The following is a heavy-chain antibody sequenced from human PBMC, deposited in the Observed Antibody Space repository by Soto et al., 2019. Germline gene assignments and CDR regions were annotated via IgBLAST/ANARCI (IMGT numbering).Heavy chain of an antibody. V-gene: IGHV3-30*14. J-gene: IGHJ2*01. CDR2: VSYDGNNQ. D-gene: IGHD1-1*01. Sequence: QVQLVESGGGVVQPGRPLRLSCAASGFTFSNYAMHWVRQAPGKGLEWVAIVSYDGNNQYYADSVKGRFTISRDNSENRRYFQMNSLSAEDTAVYYCARDGATQTRRPWDFDLWGRGTLVTVSS. CDR3: ARDGATQTRRPWDFDL. CDR1: GFTFSNYA.